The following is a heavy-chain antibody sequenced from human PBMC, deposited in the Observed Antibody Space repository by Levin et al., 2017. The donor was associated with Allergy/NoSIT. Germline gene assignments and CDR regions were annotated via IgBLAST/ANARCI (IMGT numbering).Heavy chain of an antibody. CDR2: ISGSGGST. D-gene: IGHD2-2*01. J-gene: IGHJ6*02. V-gene: IGHV3-23*01. CDR3: AKSTGHCSSTSCYYGMDV. CDR1: GFTFSSSA. Sequence: LSLTCAASGFTFSSSAMSWVRQAPGKGLEWVSTISGSGGSTYYADSVKGRFTISRDNSKNTLYLQMHGLRAEDTAVYYCAKSTGHCSSTSCYYGMDVWGQGTTVTVSS.